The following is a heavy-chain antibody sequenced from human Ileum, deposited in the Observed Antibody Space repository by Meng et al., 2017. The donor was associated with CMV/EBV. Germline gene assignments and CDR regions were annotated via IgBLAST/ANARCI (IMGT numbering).Heavy chain of an antibody. D-gene: IGHD6-19*01. CDR2: ISYDGSNK. V-gene: IGHV3-30*04. Sequence: GESLKISCAASGFTFSSYAMHWVRQAPGKGLEWVAVISYDGSNKYYADSVKGRFTISRDNSKTTLYLQMNSLRAEDTAVYYCASARGSSGWGYGMAVWGQGTMVTVSS. J-gene: IGHJ6*02. CDR1: GFTFSSYA. CDR3: ASARGSSGWGYGMAV.